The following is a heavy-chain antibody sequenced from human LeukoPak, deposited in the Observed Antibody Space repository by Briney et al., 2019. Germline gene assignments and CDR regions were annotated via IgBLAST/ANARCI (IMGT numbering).Heavy chain of an antibody. Sequence: SETLPLTCAVYGGSFSGYYWSWIRQPPGKGLEWIGEINHSGSTNYNPSLKSRVTISVDTSKNQFSLKLSSVTAADTAVYYCARGGRYAPSYYFDYWGQGTLVTVSS. D-gene: IGHD1-1*01. V-gene: IGHV4-34*01. CDR3: ARGGRYAPSYYFDY. J-gene: IGHJ4*02. CDR2: INHSGST. CDR1: GGSFSGYY.